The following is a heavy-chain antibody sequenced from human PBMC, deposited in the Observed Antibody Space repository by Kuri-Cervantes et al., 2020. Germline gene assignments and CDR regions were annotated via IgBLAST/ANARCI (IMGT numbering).Heavy chain of an antibody. CDR1: GFTFDDYA. J-gene: IGHJ4*02. Sequence: SLKISCAASGFTFDDYAVHWVRQAPGKGLEWVSGVNWNRGTIGYANSVKGRFTISRDKAKNSLYLEMNSLRAEDTAIYYCARAWSWGWDYWGQGTLVTVSS. V-gene: IGHV3-9*01. D-gene: IGHD7-27*01. CDR3: ARAWSWGWDY. CDR2: VNWNRGTI.